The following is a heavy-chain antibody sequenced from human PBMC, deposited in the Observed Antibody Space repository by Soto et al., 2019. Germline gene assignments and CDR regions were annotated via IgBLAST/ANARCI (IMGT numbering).Heavy chain of an antibody. CDR2: IYYSGST. CDR3: ASRGGYDSSGYDPWYFDY. J-gene: IGHJ4*02. D-gene: IGHD3-22*01. Sequence: SETLSLTCTVSGGCISRGGYYWSWIRQHPGKGLEWIGYIYYSGSTYYNPSLKSRVTISVDTSKNQFSLKLSSVTAADTAVYYCASRGGYDSSGYDPWYFDYWGQGTLVTVSS. V-gene: IGHV4-31*03. CDR1: GGCISRGGYY.